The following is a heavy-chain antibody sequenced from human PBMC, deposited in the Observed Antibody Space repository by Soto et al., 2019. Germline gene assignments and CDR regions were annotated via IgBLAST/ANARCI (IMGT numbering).Heavy chain of an antibody. J-gene: IGHJ2*01. Sequence: QVPLVQSGAEVKKPGSSVKVSCKASGGTFSSYAISWVRQAPGQGLEWMGGIIPIFGTANYAQKFQGRVTITADESTSTAYMELSSLRSEDTAVYYCARVSYDFWSGYSDWYFDLWGRGTLVTVSS. CDR2: IIPIFGTA. CDR1: GGTFSSYA. CDR3: ARVSYDFWSGYSDWYFDL. V-gene: IGHV1-69*12. D-gene: IGHD3-3*01.